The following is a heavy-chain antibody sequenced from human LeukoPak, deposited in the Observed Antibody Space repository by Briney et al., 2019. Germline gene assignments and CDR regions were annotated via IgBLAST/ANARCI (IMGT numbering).Heavy chain of an antibody. J-gene: IGHJ4*02. Sequence: GGSLRLSCEASGFTFSSCGMTWVRQAPGKGLEWVSCISGSDDGTYYADSVKGRFTISRDNSKNTLYLQMNSLRAEDTAVYYCARDRPHPLEMATNTSPVYWGQGTLVTVSS. CDR3: ARDRPHPLEMATNTSPVY. CDR2: ISGSDDGT. D-gene: IGHD5-24*01. CDR1: GFTFSSCG. V-gene: IGHV3-23*01.